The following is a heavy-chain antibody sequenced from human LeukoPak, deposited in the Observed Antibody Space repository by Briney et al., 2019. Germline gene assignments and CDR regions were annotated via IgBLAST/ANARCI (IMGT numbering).Heavy chain of an antibody. V-gene: IGHV3-74*01. D-gene: IGHD2-21*02. CDR1: GFTFSSYW. J-gene: IGHJ3*02. CDR3: AMAKAVTATINAFDI. Sequence: GGSLRLSCAASGFTFSSYWMHWVRQAPGKGLVWVSRINSDGSSTSYADSVKGRFTISRDNAKNTLYLQMNSLRAEDTAVYYCAMAKAVTATINAFDIWGQGTMVTVFS. CDR2: INSDGSST.